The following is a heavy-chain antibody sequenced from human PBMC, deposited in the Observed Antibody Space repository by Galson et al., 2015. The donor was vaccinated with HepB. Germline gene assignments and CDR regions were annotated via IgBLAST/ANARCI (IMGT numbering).Heavy chain of an antibody. Sequence: SVKVSCKASGYTFTSYDVSWVRQAPGQGPEWMGWISGNNGDTNYAQKLRGRVTVTTDTSTSTAYMELRSLRSDDTAVYYCARGGGSSARGMDVWGQGTTVTVSS. CDR3: ARGGGSSARGMDV. D-gene: IGHD1-26*01. CDR1: GYTFTSYD. J-gene: IGHJ6*02. V-gene: IGHV1-18*04. CDR2: ISGNNGDT.